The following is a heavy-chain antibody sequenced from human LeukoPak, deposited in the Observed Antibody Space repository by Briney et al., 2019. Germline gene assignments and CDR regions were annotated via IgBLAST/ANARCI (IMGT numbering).Heavy chain of an antibody. V-gene: IGHV4-4*02. CDR2: IYHTGST. CDR1: GVSISSNNW. CDR3: GRLMAGLD. Sequence: SGTLSLTCAVSGVSISSNNWWNWVRQPPGRGLEWIADIYHTGSTNYSPSLKSRVTISVDKSKNQFFLKLNSVTAAGTAVYYCGRLMAGLDWGQGTLVTVSS. D-gene: IGHD6-19*01. J-gene: IGHJ4*02.